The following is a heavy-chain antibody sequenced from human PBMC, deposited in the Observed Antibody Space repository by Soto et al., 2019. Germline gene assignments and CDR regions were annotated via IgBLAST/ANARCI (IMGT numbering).Heavy chain of an antibody. D-gene: IGHD3-10*01. Sequence: QVKLVQSGAEVKKPGSSVKVSCKASGDSFSRHTFNWVRQAPGQGLEWMGGIFPIFRTTNYAQKFQGRITIVADESVSTVYLELSSLRSDDTAVYFCARDLEFRDGNISHLDYWGQGTLVTVSS. V-gene: IGHV1-69*01. J-gene: IGHJ4*02. CDR2: IFPIFRTT. CDR3: ARDLEFRDGNISHLDY. CDR1: GDSFSRHT.